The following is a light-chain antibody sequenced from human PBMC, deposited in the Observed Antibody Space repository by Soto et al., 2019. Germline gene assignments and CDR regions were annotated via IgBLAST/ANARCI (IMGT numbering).Light chain of an antibody. CDR1: QGIGTW. J-gene: IGKJ5*01. V-gene: IGKV1D-12*01. CDR3: QQTNSFPIT. Sequence: DVQVTQSPSFVSASVGDRVTITCRASQGIGTWLAWYQVKPGKAPNLLIYGATNLQSGVPSRFSGSGLGTHFTLTIFYLQPEDFATYYCQQTNSFPITFGQGTRLDI. CDR2: GAT.